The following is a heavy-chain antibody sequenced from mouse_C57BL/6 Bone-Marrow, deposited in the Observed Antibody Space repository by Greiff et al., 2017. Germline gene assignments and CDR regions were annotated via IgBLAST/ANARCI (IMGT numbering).Heavy chain of an antibody. V-gene: IGHV1-64*01. CDR2: IHPNSGST. Sequence: QVQLQQPGAELVKPGASVKLSCKASGYTFTSYWMHWVKQRPGQGLEWIGMIHPNSGSTNYNEKFKSKATLTVDTSSSTAYMQLSSLTSEDSAVYYCARRRYMVTTGFDYWGQGTTLTVSS. J-gene: IGHJ2*01. D-gene: IGHD2-2*01. CDR3: ARRRYMVTTGFDY. CDR1: GYTFTSYW.